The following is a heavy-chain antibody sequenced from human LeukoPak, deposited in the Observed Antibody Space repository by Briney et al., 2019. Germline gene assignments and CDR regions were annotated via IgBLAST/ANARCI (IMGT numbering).Heavy chain of an antibody. D-gene: IGHD3-22*01. V-gene: IGHV1-18*01. CDR3: ARDWRHYYDSSGYYDY. Sequence: ASVKVSCKASGYTFTSYGISWVRQARGQGLEWMGWISAYNGNTNYAQKLQGRVTMTTDTSTSTAYMELRSLRSDDTAVYYCARDWRHYYDSSGYYDYWGQGTLVTVSP. CDR1: GYTFTSYG. CDR2: ISAYNGNT. J-gene: IGHJ4*02.